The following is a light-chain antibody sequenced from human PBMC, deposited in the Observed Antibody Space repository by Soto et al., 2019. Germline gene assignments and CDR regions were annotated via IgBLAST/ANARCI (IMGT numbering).Light chain of an antibody. CDR3: QQYDSYPLT. V-gene: IGKV1-5*03. J-gene: IGKJ4*01. CDR1: QSISSW. CDR2: KAS. Sequence: DIQMTQSPSTLSASVGDRVTITCRASQSISSWLAWYQHKPGKPPKFLIYKASSLESGVPSRFSGSGSGTEFTLTINSLQPDDFATYYCQQYDSYPLTFGGGTKVEIK.